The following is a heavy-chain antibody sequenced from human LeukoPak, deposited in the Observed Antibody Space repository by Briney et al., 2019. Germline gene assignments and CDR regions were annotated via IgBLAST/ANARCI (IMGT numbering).Heavy chain of an antibody. Sequence: ASVKVSCKASGYTFTSYYMHWVRQAPRQGLEWMGIITPSGGSTNYAQKFQGRVTMTRDTSTTTVYMELSSLRSEDTAVYYCARVEMATINGMDVWGQGTTVTVSS. V-gene: IGHV1-46*01. D-gene: IGHD5-24*01. CDR1: GYTFTSYY. CDR3: ARVEMATINGMDV. J-gene: IGHJ6*02. CDR2: ITPSGGST.